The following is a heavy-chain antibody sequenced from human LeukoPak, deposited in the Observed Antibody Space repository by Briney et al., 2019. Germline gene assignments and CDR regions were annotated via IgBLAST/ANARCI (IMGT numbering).Heavy chain of an antibody. J-gene: IGHJ4*02. Sequence: PGGSLRLSCAASGFTFSSYWMHWVRHAPGKGLVWVSRINSDGSSTSYADSVKGRFTISRDNAKNTLYLQMNSLRAEGTAVYYCARDGVVPAAIYYYWGQGTLVTVSS. CDR3: ARDGVVPAAIYYY. V-gene: IGHV3-74*01. D-gene: IGHD2-2*01. CDR2: INSDGSST. CDR1: GFTFSSYW.